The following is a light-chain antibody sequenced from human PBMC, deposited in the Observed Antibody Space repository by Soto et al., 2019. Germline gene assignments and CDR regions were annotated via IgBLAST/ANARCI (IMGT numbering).Light chain of an antibody. V-gene: IGKV3-15*01. Sequence: RVTTQSPATLSVSPGERATLSCRASQNVAGDLAWYQQKPGQAPRLLIYRTSTWATGIPARFSGSGSGTEFTLTISSLQSEDFAVYYCLEYNGRSSFGQGTKVEIK. CDR1: QNVAGD. CDR2: RTS. CDR3: LEYNGRSS. J-gene: IGKJ1*01.